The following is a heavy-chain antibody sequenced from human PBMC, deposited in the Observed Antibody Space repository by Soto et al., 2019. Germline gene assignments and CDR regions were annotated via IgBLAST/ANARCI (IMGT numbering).Heavy chain of an antibody. D-gene: IGHD3-22*01. CDR1: GASLRSYV. J-gene: IGHJ5*02. V-gene: IGHV4-4*07. CDR3: ARNPYVRGNYYFFDP. Sequence: XTLSLPCSVSGASLRSYVWSWVRQPAGQGLEWIGQIYIRGTTSYNPSLEGRGTLSLDTSKNQVSLVVTSVTAADTAVCYCARNPYVRGNYYFFDPWGPGTLFTVSS. CDR2: IYIRGTT.